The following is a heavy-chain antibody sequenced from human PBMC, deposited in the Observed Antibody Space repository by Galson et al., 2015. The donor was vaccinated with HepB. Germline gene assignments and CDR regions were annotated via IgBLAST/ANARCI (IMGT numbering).Heavy chain of an antibody. V-gene: IGHV5-51*01. J-gene: IGHJ4*02. CDR1: GYSFTSYW. CDR3: ARRAYYYDSSGYSYFDY. CDR2: IYPGDSDT. D-gene: IGHD3-22*01. Sequence: QSGAEVKKPGESLKISCKGSGYSFTSYWIGWVRQMPGKGLEWMGIIYPGDSDTRYSLSFQGQVTISADKSISTAYLQWSSLKASDTAMYYCARRAYYYDSSGYSYFDYWGQGTLVTVSS.